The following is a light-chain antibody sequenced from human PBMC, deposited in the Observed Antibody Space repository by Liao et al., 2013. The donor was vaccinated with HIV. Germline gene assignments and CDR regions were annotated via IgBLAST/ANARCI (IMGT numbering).Light chain of an antibody. V-gene: IGLV3-21*01. CDR2: QDT. Sequence: SDVLTQPPSVSVAPGKTARITCGGNNIGSKNVHWYQQKPGQAPALVIYQDTKRPSGIPERFSGSNSGNTATLTISGTQPMDEADYYCQAWDSSTGVFGGGTQLTVL. CDR3: QAWDSSTGV. CDR1: NIGSKN. J-gene: IGLJ3*02.